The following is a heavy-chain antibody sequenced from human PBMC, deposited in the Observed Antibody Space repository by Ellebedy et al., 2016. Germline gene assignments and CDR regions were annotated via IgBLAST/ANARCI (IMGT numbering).Heavy chain of an antibody. CDR3: ARLLLGYSSSWYAGRTFDY. D-gene: IGHD6-13*01. J-gene: IGHJ4*02. Sequence: SETLSLXCAVYGGSFSGYYWSWIRQPPGKGLEWIGEINHSGSTNYNPSLKSRVTISVDTSKNQFSLKLSSVTAADTAVYYCARLLLGYSSSWYAGRTFDYWGQGTLVTVSS. V-gene: IGHV4-34*01. CDR2: INHSGST. CDR1: GGSFSGYY.